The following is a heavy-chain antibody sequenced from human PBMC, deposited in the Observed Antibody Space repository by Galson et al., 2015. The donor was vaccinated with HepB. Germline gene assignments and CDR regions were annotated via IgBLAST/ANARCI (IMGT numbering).Heavy chain of an antibody. Sequence: PLRLSCAASGFTVSSNYMSWVRQAPGKGLEWVSVIYSGGSTYYADSVKGRFTISRDNSKNTLYLQMDSLRAEDTAVYYCARAPDGPDYWGQGTLVTVSS. CDR3: ARAPDGPDY. CDR2: IYSGGST. J-gene: IGHJ4*02. V-gene: IGHV3-53*01. CDR1: GFTVSSNY.